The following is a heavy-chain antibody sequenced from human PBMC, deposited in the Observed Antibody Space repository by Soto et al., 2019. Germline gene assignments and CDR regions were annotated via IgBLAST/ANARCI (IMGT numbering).Heavy chain of an antibody. CDR3: ARDRYGDPLWGQDDFDY. D-gene: IGHD4-17*01. V-gene: IGHV3-64*04. J-gene: IGHJ4*02. CDR1: GFTFSSYA. Sequence: GGSLRLSCSASGFTFSSYAMHWVRQAPGKGLEYVSAISSNGGSTYSADSVKGRFTISRDNSKNTLYLQMNSLRAEDTAVYYCARDRYGDPLWGQDDFDYWGQGTLVTVSS. CDR2: ISSNGGST.